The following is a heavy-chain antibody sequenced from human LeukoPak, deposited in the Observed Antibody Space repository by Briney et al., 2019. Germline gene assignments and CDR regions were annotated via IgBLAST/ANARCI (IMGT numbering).Heavy chain of an antibody. J-gene: IGHJ3*02. V-gene: IGHV1-46*01. CDR3: ARQLPDAFDI. CDR2: INPSGGST. Sequence: ASVKVSCKASGYTFTSYYMHWVRQAPGQGLEWMGIINPSGGSTSCAQKFQGRVTMTRDMSTSTVYMELSSLRSEDTAVYYCARQLPDAFDIWGQGTMVTVSS. CDR1: GYTFTSYY. D-gene: IGHD2-2*01.